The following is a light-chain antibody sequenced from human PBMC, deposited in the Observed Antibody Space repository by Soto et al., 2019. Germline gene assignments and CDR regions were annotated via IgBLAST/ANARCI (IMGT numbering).Light chain of an antibody. Sequence: QSALTQPASVSGSPGQSITVSCTGSSSDFGDDKYVSWYQQQPGKGPNLLIYGVNSRPSGVPDRFSGSKSGNTAALTVSGLQAEDEAVYYCSSYAGSLVVFGGGTKLTVL. CDR3: SSYAGSLVV. J-gene: IGLJ2*01. V-gene: IGLV2-8*01. CDR1: SSDFGDDKY. CDR2: GVN.